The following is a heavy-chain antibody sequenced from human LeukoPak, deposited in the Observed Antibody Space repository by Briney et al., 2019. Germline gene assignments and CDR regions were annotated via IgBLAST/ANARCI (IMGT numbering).Heavy chain of an antibody. CDR1: GGSISSYY. Sequence: PSETLSLTCTASGGSISSYYWSWIRQPPGKGLEWIGYIYYSGSTNYNPSLKSRVTISVDTSKNQFSLKLSSVTAADTAVYYCARNMGAHTYYYGMDVWGQGTTVTVSS. V-gene: IGHV4-59*08. D-gene: IGHD1-26*01. CDR3: ARNMGAHTYYYGMDV. CDR2: IYYSGST. J-gene: IGHJ6*02.